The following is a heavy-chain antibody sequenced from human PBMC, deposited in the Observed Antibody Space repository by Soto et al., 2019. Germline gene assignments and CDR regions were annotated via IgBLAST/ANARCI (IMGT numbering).Heavy chain of an antibody. V-gene: IGHV4-39*01. CDR2: IYYSGST. CDR1: GGSISSSNYY. CDR3: ASQGNSGSYTNFDY. J-gene: IGHJ4*02. D-gene: IGHD3-10*01. Sequence: PSETLSLTCTVSGGSISSSNYYWGWIRQPPGKGLEWIGSIYYSGSTYYNPSLKTRVSISVDTSKNHFSLKLSSVTAADTAVYYCASQGNSGSYTNFDYWGQGTLVTVSS.